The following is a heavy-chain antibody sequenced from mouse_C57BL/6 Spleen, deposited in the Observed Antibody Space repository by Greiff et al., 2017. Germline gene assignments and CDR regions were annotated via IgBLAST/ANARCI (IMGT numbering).Heavy chain of an antibody. CDR2: IYPGNGST. J-gene: IGHJ1*03. D-gene: IGHD2-3*01. Sequence: QVQLQQPGAELVKPGASVKMSCKASGYTFTSYRITWVKQRPGQGLEWIGDIYPGNGSTNYNEKFKGKATLTEDKSSSTAYMQLSSLTSEDSAVFYGAREGVYDDWDYEVEGTATTVT. CDR1: GYTFTSYR. CDR3: AREGVYDDWDYEV. V-gene: IGHV1-55*01.